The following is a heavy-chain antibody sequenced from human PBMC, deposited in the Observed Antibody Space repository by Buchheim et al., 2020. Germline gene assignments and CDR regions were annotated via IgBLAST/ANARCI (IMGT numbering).Heavy chain of an antibody. CDR1: GFTFSRCW. Sequence: EVQLVETGGGLVQPGESLRLSCAASGFTFSRCWMYWVRQAPGQGLEWVANINQDGSEKHYVDSVKDRFTISRDNAKNSLDLQMNSLRADDTAVYYCVGSPYNSAVFDYWGQGAL. CDR3: VGSPYNSAVFDY. J-gene: IGHJ4*02. CDR2: INQDGSEK. D-gene: IGHD6-19*01. V-gene: IGHV3-7*01.